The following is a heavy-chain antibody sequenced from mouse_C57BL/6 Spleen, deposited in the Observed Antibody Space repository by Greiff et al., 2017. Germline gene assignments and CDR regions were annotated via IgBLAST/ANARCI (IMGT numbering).Heavy chain of an antibody. V-gene: IGHV1-55*01. CDR2: IYPGSGST. CDR1: GYTFTSYW. CDR3: ARGSSYPWYFDV. D-gene: IGHD1-1*01. Sequence: VQLQQSGAELVKPGASVKMSCKASGYTFTSYWITWVKQRPGQGLEWIGDIYPGSGSTNYNEKFKSKATLTVDTSSSTAYMQLSSLTSEDSAVYYCARGSSYPWYFDVWGTGTTVTVSS. J-gene: IGHJ1*03.